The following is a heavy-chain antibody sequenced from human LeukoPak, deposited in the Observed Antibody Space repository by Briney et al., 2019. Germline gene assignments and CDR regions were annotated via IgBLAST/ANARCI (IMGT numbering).Heavy chain of an antibody. D-gene: IGHD3-22*01. CDR1: GFTFSSYA. J-gene: IGHJ4*02. CDR3: AKAEVVTYYYDSSGYYVDY. Sequence: GGSLRLSSAASGFTFSSYAMSWVRQAPGKGLEWVSAISGSGGSTYYADSVKGRFTISRDNSKNTLYLQMNSLRAEDTAVYYCAKAEVVTYYYDSSGYYVDYWGQGTLVTVSS. CDR2: ISGSGGST. V-gene: IGHV3-23*01.